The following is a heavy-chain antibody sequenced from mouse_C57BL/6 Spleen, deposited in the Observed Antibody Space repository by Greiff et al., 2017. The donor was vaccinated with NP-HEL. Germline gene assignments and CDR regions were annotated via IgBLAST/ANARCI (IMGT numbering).Heavy chain of an antibody. V-gene: IGHV5-17*01. Sequence: EVQLVESGGGLVKPGGSLKLSCAASGFTFSDYGMHWVRQAPEKGLEWVAYISSGSSTIYYADTVKGRFTISRDNAKNTLFLQMTSLRSEDSAMYYCAYYYGSSYDAMDYWGQGTSVTVSS. CDR3: AYYYGSSYDAMDY. J-gene: IGHJ4*01. CDR2: ISSGSSTI. CDR1: GFTFSDYG. D-gene: IGHD1-1*01.